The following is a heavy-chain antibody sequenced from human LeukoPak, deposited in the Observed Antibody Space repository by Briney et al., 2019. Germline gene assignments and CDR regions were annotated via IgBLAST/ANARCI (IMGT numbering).Heavy chain of an antibody. Sequence: PGRSLRLSCTASGFTFGDYAMSWVRQAPGKGLEWVANMKQDGREKYYVDSVKGRFTISRDNAKNSLYLQMNSLRAEDTAVYYCARGAGVFDYWGQGTLVTVSS. CDR3: ARGAGVFDY. CDR1: GFTFGDYA. CDR2: MKQDGREK. V-gene: IGHV3-7*01. J-gene: IGHJ4*02. D-gene: IGHD3-10*01.